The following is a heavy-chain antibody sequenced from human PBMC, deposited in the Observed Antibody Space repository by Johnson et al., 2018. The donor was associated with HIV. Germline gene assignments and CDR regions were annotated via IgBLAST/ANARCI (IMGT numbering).Heavy chain of an antibody. CDR1: GFTVSSNY. D-gene: IGHD2-15*01. CDR3: AREGIWYCSGGSCYGAFDI. Sequence: EQLVESGGGLVQPGGSLRLSCAASGFTVSSNYMSWVRQAPGKGLEWVSGIYSGGSTYYADSVKGRFTISRDNSKNTLYLQMNSRRADDTAVYYCAREGIWYCSGGSCYGAFDIWGQWTMVTVSS. V-gene: IGHV3-66*01. J-gene: IGHJ3*02. CDR2: IYSGGST.